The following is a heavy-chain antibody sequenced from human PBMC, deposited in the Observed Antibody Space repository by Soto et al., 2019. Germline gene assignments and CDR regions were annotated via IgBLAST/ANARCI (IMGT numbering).Heavy chain of an antibody. Sequence: QEQLVQSGAEVKKPGSSVKVSCKASGALFSSYPISWVRQVPGQGLEWMGGIIPVFQTAYYTQRFQGRVTITAAEATNTAYMELSSLRSEDTAMYYCARGGSCYTWFHEFWGQGTLVTVSS. V-gene: IGHV1-69*01. CDR2: IIPVFQTA. J-gene: IGHJ4*02. CDR3: ARGGSCYTWFHEF. D-gene: IGHD3-22*01. CDR1: GALFSSYP.